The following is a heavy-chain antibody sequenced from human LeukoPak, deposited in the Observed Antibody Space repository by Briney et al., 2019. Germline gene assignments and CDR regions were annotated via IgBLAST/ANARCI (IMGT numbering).Heavy chain of an antibody. V-gene: IGHV3-48*01. CDR2: ISSSSSTI. D-gene: IGHD4-17*01. Sequence: GGSLRLSCAASGFTFSSYSMNWVRQAPGKGLEWVSYISSSSSTIYYADSVKGRFTISRDNAKNSLYLQMNSLRAEDTAVYYCARGFYGDLSVFDYWGQGTLVTVSS. J-gene: IGHJ4*02. CDR1: GFTFSSYS. CDR3: ARGFYGDLSVFDY.